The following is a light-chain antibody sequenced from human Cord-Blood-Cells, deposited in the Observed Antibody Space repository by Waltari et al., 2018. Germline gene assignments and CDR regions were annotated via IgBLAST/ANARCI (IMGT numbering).Light chain of an antibody. CDR3: CSYAGSSTWV. V-gene: IGLV2-23*01. J-gene: IGLJ3*02. Sequence: QSALTQPASVSGSPGQSITISCTGTSSDVGSYNLVSWYQQHPGKAPKFMIYKGSKRPEGVSIRFSGSKSDNTASLTISGLQAEDEADYYCCSYAGSSTWVFGGGTKLTVL. CDR2: KGS. CDR1: SSDVGSYNL.